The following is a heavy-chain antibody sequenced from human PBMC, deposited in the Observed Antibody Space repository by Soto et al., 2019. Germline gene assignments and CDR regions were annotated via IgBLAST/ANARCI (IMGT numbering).Heavy chain of an antibody. Sequence: PGGSLRLSCAASGFNFRSYTMYWVRQAPGKGLEWVSSISGSGSYIYYGDSVKGRFTISRDNAKNSLYLQMNSLRVEDTAVYYCARDLMGYAMDVWGQGTTVTVSS. CDR3: ARDLMGYAMDV. CDR2: ISGSGSYI. CDR1: GFNFRSYT. D-gene: IGHD2-8*01. J-gene: IGHJ6*02. V-gene: IGHV3-21*01.